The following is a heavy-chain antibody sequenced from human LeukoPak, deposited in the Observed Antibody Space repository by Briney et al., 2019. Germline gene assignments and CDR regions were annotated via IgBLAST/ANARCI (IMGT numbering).Heavy chain of an antibody. Sequence: SETLSLTCTASGGSISSYYWSWIRQPPGKGLEWIGYIYYSGSTNYNPSLKSRVTISVDTSKNQFSLKLSSVTAADTAVYYCARHAPVAAERNFDYWGQGTLVTVSS. D-gene: IGHD6-19*01. CDR3: ARHAPVAAERNFDY. CDR1: GGSISSYY. V-gene: IGHV4-59*08. J-gene: IGHJ4*02. CDR2: IYYSGST.